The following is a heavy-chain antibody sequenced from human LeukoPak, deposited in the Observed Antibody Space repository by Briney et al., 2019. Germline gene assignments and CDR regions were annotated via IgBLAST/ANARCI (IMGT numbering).Heavy chain of an antibody. V-gene: IGHV3-66*04. Sequence: PGGSLRLSCAASGFTFSSYAVSWVRQDPGKGLEWVSVIYSGGSTYYADSVKGRFTISRDNSKNTLYLQMNSLRAEDTAVYYCARLSPSPYYYDSSGPPRGAFDIWGQGTMVTVSS. D-gene: IGHD3-22*01. CDR1: GFTFSSYA. CDR3: ARLSPSPYYYDSSGPPRGAFDI. J-gene: IGHJ3*02. CDR2: IYSGGST.